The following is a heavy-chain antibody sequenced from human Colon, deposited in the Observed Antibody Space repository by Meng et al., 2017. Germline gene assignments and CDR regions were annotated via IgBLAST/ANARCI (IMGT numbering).Heavy chain of an antibody. D-gene: IGHD2-8*01. J-gene: IGHJ5*02. V-gene: IGHV5-51*01. CDR1: GYSFTSYW. Sequence: GESLKISCKGSGYSFTSYWIGRVRQMPGKGLEWMGIIYPGDSDTRYSPSFQGQVTISADKSISTAYLQWSSLRAEDTAVYYCAKGVANGKVDWFDPWGQGTQVTVSS. CDR2: IYPGDSDT. CDR3: AKGVANGKVDWFDP.